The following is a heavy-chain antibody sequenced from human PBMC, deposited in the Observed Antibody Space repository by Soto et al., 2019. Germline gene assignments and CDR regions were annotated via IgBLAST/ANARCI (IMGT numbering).Heavy chain of an antibody. Sequence: GGSLRLSCAASGVAISIYLMSCVRQAPGKGLEWVANIKQDGSEKYYVDSVKGRFTISRDNAKNSLYLQMNSLRAEDTAVYYCARGFSYYDSSGHSPDAFDIWGQGTMVTVSS. D-gene: IGHD3-22*01. CDR2: IKQDGSEK. CDR1: GVAISIYL. CDR3: ARGFSYYDSSGHSPDAFDI. J-gene: IGHJ3*02. V-gene: IGHV3-7*03.